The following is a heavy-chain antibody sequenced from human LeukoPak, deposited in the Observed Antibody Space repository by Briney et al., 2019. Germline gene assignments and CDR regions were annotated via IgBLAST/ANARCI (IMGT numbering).Heavy chain of an antibody. J-gene: IGHJ4*02. V-gene: IGHV3-74*01. CDR3: SRGYNYRFDF. CDR1: GFTVGNFW. Sequence: GGSLRLSCEVSGFTVGNFWMHWVRQGPGKGLEWVARINTDGKVTNYADFVKGRATISRDNAENTLFLEMSGLRADDTAVYYCSRGYNYRFDFWGQGTLVVVSS. D-gene: IGHD3-22*01. CDR2: INTDGKVT.